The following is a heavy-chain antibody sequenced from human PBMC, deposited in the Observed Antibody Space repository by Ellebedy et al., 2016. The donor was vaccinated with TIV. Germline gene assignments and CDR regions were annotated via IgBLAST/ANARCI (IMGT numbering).Heavy chain of an antibody. CDR1: GFTFSSYG. CDR3: ARDQRRCGGDCYSLPRYYFDF. J-gene: IGHJ4*02. CDR2: IWYDGSNK. Sequence: PGGSLRLSCAASGFTFSSYGMHWVRQTPGKGLEWVAVIWYDGSNKYYADSVKGRFTISRDNSNNTLYLQMHSLRAEDTAVYYCARDQRRCGGDCYSLPRYYFDFWGQGTLVTVYS. V-gene: IGHV3-33*08. D-gene: IGHD2-21*02.